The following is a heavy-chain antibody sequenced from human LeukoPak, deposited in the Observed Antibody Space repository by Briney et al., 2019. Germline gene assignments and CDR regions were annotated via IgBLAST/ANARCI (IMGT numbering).Heavy chain of an antibody. D-gene: IGHD5-18*01. CDR3: ARGGGRNTTMVWAFDY. CDR2: ISTNWGST. J-gene: IGHJ4*02. Sequence: GGSLRLSCAACGFPFSIYAMHWVRQAPGKGLEYVSGISTNWGSTYYADSVRGRFTISRDNSKNTLFLQMGSRRAEDKAVYYCARGGGRNTTMVWAFDYWGQGTLVTVSS. CDR1: GFPFSIYA. V-gene: IGHV3-64*02.